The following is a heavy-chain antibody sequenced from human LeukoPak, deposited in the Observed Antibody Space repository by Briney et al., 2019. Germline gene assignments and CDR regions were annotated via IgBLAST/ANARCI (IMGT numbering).Heavy chain of an antibody. CDR3: AKDQFQLLTIYFDY. V-gene: IGHV3-23*01. CDR2: ISGSGGST. Sequence: GGSLRPSCAASGFTFSSYAMSWVRQAPGKGLEWVSAISGSGGSTYYADSVKGRFTISRDNSKNTLYLQMNSLRAEDTAVYYCAKDQFQLLTIYFDYWGQGTLVTVSS. J-gene: IGHJ4*02. D-gene: IGHD2-2*01. CDR1: GFTFSSYA.